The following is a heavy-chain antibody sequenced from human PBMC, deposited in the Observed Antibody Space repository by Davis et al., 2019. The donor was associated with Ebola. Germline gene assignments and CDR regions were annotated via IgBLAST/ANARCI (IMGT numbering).Heavy chain of an antibody. J-gene: IGHJ4*02. CDR3: AREQTTVTTRFFDY. D-gene: IGHD4-11*01. CDR1: GFTFSDYY. V-gene: IGHV3-11*04. CDR2: ISSSGSTI. Sequence: GGSLRLSCAASGFTFSDYYMSWIRQAPGKGLEWVSYISSSGSTIYYADSVKGRFTISRDNAKNSLYLQMNSLRDEDTAVYYCAREQTTVTTRFFDYWGQGTLVTVSS.